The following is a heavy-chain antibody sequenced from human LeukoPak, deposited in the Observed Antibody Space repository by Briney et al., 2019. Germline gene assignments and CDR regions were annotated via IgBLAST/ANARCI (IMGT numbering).Heavy chain of an antibody. CDR3: ARVHYDSSGYYPDY. CDR2: ISGSGGST. V-gene: IGHV3-23*01. D-gene: IGHD3-22*01. CDR1: GFTFSSYA. Sequence: GGSLRLSCAASGFTFSSYAMSWVRQAPGKGLEWVSAISGSGGSTYYADSVKGRFTISRDNSKNTLYLQMNSLRAEDTAVYYCARVHYDSSGYYPDYWGQGTLVTVSS. J-gene: IGHJ4*02.